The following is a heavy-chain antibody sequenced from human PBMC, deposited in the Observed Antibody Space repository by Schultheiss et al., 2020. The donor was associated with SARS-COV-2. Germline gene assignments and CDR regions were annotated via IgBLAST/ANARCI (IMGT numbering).Heavy chain of an antibody. J-gene: IGHJ4*02. Sequence: GESLKISCAASGFTFSSYGMHWVRQAPGKGLEWVAVIYSGGSTYYADSVKGRFTISRHNSKNTLYLQMNSLRAEDTAVYSCARHLQLWSPFDYWGQGTLVTVSS. D-gene: IGHD5-18*01. V-gene: IGHV3-NL1*01. CDR2: IYSGGST. CDR1: GFTFSSYG. CDR3: ARHLQLWSPFDY.